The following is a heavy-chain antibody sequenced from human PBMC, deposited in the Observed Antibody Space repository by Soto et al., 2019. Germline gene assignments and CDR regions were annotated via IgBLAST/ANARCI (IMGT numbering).Heavy chain of an antibody. CDR1: GFTFSSYS. J-gene: IGHJ4*02. CDR2: ISSSSSTI. CDR3: ARGGEFPDY. Sequence: EVQLVESGGGLVQPGGSLRLSCAASGFTFSSYSMNWVRQAPGKGLEWVSYISSSSSTIYYADSVKGRFTISRDNAKKSLYLQMNSLRAEDTAVYCCARGGEFPDYWGQGTLVTVSS. V-gene: IGHV3-48*01. D-gene: IGHD3-10*01.